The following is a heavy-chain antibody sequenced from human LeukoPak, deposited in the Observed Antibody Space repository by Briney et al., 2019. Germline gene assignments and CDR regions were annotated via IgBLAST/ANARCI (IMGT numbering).Heavy chain of an antibody. Sequence: SETLSLTCTVSGGSISSYYWSWIRQPPGKGLEWIGYIYYNGSTNYNPSLKSRVTISVDTSKNQFSLKLSSVTAADTAVYYCARVSSVWIKDYYYYMDVWGKGTTVTVSS. J-gene: IGHJ6*03. CDR2: IYYNGST. CDR3: ARVSSVWIKDYYYYMDV. CDR1: GGSISSYY. V-gene: IGHV4-59*01. D-gene: IGHD5-12*01.